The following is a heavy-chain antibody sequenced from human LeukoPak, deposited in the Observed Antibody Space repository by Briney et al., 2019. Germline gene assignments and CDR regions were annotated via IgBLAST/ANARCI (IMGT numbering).Heavy chain of an antibody. D-gene: IGHD2-15*01. CDR2: IIPILGIT. CDR1: GGTFSSYA. Sequence: SVEVSCKASGGTFSSYAISWVRQAPGQGLEWMGRIIPILGITNSAQKFQGRVTITADKSTTTAYMELSSLRSEDTAVYYCARGGDCSGGSCYHYWGQGTLVTVSS. V-gene: IGHV1-69*04. J-gene: IGHJ4*02. CDR3: ARGGDCSGGSCYHY.